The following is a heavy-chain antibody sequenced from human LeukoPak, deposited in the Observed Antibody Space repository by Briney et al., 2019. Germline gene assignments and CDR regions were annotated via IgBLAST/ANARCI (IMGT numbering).Heavy chain of an antibody. J-gene: IGHJ4*02. Sequence: SETLSLTCTVSGGSISSAYWSWIRQPPGKGLEWIAYMYNSGSTNYNPSLKSRVTISIDTSKNQFSLKLSSLTAADTAIYYCARGIESYGDYGYWGQGILVTVSS. CDR1: GGSISSAY. D-gene: IGHD4-17*01. CDR3: ARGIESYGDYGY. CDR2: MYNSGST. V-gene: IGHV4-59*01.